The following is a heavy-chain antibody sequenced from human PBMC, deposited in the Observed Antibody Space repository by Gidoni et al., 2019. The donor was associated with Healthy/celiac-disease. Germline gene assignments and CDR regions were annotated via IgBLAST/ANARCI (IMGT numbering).Heavy chain of an antibody. Sequence: EVQLVESGGGLVQPGGSLRLSCAASGFTFSSYEMNWVRQAPGKGLEWVSYISSSGSTIYYADSVKGRFTISRDNAKNSLYLQMNSLRAEDTAVYYCAREHYDFSPGMDVWGQGTTVTVSS. CDR1: GFTFSSYE. D-gene: IGHD3-3*01. V-gene: IGHV3-48*03. CDR3: AREHYDFSPGMDV. J-gene: IGHJ6*02. CDR2: ISSSGSTI.